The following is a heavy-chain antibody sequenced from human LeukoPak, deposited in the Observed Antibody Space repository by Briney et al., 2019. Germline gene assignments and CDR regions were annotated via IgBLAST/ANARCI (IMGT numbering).Heavy chain of an antibody. D-gene: IGHD6-19*01. V-gene: IGHV1-2*06. CDR3: ARDFSSGWYPKDVFDI. J-gene: IGHJ3*02. CDR1: GYNLTGYY. Sequence: ASVKVSCKASGYNLTGYYMHWVRQAPGQGLEWMGRINPNSGGTKYAQKFRGRVAMTRDTSISTAYMELSRLRSDDTAVYYCARDFSSGWYPKDVFDIWGQGTMVTVSS. CDR2: INPNSGGT.